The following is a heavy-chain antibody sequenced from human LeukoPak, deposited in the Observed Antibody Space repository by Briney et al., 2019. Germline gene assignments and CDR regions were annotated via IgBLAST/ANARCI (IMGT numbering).Heavy chain of an antibody. CDR3: AKDVVGATVFDY. D-gene: IGHD1-26*01. J-gene: IGHJ4*02. Sequence: PGGSLRLSCTASGFTFDDYAMHWVRHAPGKGLEWVSLISGDGGSTYYADSVKGRFTISRDNSKNSLYPQMNSLRTEDTALYYCAKDVVGATVFDYWGQGTLVTVSS. CDR1: GFTFDDYA. V-gene: IGHV3-43*02. CDR2: ISGDGGST.